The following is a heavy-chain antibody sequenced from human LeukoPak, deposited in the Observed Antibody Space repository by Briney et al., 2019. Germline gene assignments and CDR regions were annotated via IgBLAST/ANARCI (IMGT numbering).Heavy chain of an antibody. Sequence: GGSLRLSCAASGFTFSSYAMHWVRKAPGKGLEWVAVISYDGSNKYYADSVKGRFTISRDNSKNTLYLQMNGLTAEDTAMYYCARDSYQDYYGRFDPWGQGTLVIVSS. D-gene: IGHD3-10*01. V-gene: IGHV3-30-3*01. J-gene: IGHJ5*02. CDR3: ARDSYQDYYGRFDP. CDR1: GFTFSSYA. CDR2: ISYDGSNK.